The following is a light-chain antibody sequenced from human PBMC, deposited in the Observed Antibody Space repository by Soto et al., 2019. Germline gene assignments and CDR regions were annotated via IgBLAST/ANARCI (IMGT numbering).Light chain of an antibody. CDR3: QQSYSTPRT. J-gene: IGKJ1*01. V-gene: IGKV1-5*01. CDR2: DAS. CDR1: QSIDTW. Sequence: DIPMTQSPSTLSASVGDTVTITCRASQSIDTWLAWHQQKPGKAPKLLIYDASSLESGVPSRFSGSGSGTDFTLTISSLQPEDFATYYCQQSYSTPRTFGQGTKVDIK.